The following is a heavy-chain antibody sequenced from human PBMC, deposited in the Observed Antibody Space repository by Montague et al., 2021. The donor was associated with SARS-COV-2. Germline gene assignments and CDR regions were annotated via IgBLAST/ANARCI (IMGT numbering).Heavy chain of an antibody. V-gene: IGHV4-59*01. J-gene: IGHJ3*01. CDR3: ARTTDPSNFDSMGYYGAFDV. CDR2: MSYSGSA. Sequence: SETLSLTCTVSGATISSYYWSWIRQSPGKGLEWIGYMSYSGSATYNPSLESRVAISIDTSKNQFSLTLIPATAADTAMYYCARTTDPSNFDSMGYYGAFDVWGQGTTVIVSS. CDR1: GATISSYY. D-gene: IGHD3-22*01.